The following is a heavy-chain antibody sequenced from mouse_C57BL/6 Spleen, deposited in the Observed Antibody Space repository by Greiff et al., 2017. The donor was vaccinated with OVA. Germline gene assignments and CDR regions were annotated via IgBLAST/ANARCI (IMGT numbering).Heavy chain of an antibody. CDR2: ISSGSSTI. V-gene: IGHV5-17*01. CDR3: ARPYYYGSSFYWYFDV. D-gene: IGHD1-1*01. Sequence: EVMLVESGGGLVKPGGSLKLSCAASGFTFSDYGMHWVRQAPEKGLEWVAYISSGSSTIYYADTVKGRFTISRDNAKNTLFLQMTSLRSEDTAMYYCARPYYYGSSFYWYFDVWGTGTTVTVSS. J-gene: IGHJ1*03. CDR1: GFTFSDYG.